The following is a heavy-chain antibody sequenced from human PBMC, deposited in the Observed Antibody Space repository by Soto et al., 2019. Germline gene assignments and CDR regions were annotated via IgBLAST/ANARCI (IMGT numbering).Heavy chain of an antibody. CDR3: AICTGIQLWVFNY. CDR1: GFRFSSYA. V-gene: IGHV3-23*01. Sequence: GGSLRLSCAASGFRFSSYAMSWVRQAPGKGFEWVSTVTGSGGSTFYADSVKGRLSISRDNSKNTLYLQMNSLRAEDTAVYYCAICTGIQLWVFNYWGQGTPVTVSS. CDR2: VTGSGGST. D-gene: IGHD5-18*01. J-gene: IGHJ4*02.